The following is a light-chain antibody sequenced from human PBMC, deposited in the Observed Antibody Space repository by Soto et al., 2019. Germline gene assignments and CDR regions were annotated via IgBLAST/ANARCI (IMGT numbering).Light chain of an antibody. Sequence: QSVLTQPPSASGTPGQRVTVSCSGSSSNIGSNTVNWYQQLPGTAPKLLIYTDNQRPSGVPDRFSGSKSGTSASLAISGLQSEEESDYYCAAWDASLNGYVFGPGTKVTV. CDR1: SSNIGSNT. CDR3: AAWDASLNGYV. CDR2: TDN. J-gene: IGLJ1*01. V-gene: IGLV1-44*01.